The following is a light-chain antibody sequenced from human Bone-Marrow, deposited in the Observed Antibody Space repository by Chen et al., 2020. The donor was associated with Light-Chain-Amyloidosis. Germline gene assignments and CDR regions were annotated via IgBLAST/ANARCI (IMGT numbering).Light chain of an antibody. CDR2: ATS. J-gene: IGKJ3*01. CDR3: QQIDTHPFT. V-gene: IGKV1-9*01. CDR1: QVIRGY. Sequence: DIQLTQSPSSLSASVGDRVTITCRASQVIRGYLDWYQQKPGKAPKLLIYATSTLQSGVPSRFSGSGSGTEFTLTISSLQPEDCATYYCQQIDTHPFTFGPGTRVDIK.